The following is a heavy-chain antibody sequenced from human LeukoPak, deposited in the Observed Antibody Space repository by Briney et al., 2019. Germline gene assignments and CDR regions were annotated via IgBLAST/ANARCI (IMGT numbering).Heavy chain of an antibody. Sequence: PGGSLRLSCAASGFTFSSYAMSWVRQAPGKGLEWVSAISGSGGSTYYADSVKGRFTISRDNSKNTLYLQMNSLRAEDTAVCYCAKSQDEWELLLSDYWGQGTWSPSPQ. J-gene: IGHJ4*02. V-gene: IGHV3-23*01. CDR1: GFTFSSYA. D-gene: IGHD1-26*01. CDR3: AKSQDEWELLLSDY. CDR2: ISGSGGST.